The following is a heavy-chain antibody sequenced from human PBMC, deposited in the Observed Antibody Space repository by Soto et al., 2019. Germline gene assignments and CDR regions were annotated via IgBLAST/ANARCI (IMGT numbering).Heavy chain of an antibody. V-gene: IGHV3-33*01. Sequence: QVQLVESGGGVVQPGRSLRLSCAASGFSFSDYGLHWVRQAPGKGLEWVSVIFYDGNNRFYADSVKGRFTISRDNSRDRPYLDMNDLRLDDSAAYYCARDPGGYCSTTSCYATKLDYWGQGTLVSVSP. CDR3: ARDPGGYCSTTSCYATKLDY. J-gene: IGHJ4*02. D-gene: IGHD2-2*01. CDR2: IFYDGNNR. CDR1: GFSFSDYG.